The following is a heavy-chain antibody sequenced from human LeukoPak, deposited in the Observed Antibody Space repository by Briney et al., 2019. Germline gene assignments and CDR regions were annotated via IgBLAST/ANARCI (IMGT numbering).Heavy chain of an antibody. CDR1: GGSISSYY. D-gene: IGHD4-23*01. J-gene: IGHJ4*02. Sequence: SETLSLACTASGGSISSYYWSWIRQPPGKGLEWIGYIYTSGSTNYNPSLKSRVTISVDTSKNQFSLKLSSVTAADTAVYYCARRSNSGPFDYWGQGTLVTVSS. V-gene: IGHV4-4*09. CDR3: ARRSNSGPFDY. CDR2: IYTSGST.